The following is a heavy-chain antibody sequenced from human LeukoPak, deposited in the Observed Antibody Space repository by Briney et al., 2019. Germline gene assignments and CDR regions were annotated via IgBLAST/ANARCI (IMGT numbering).Heavy chain of an antibody. CDR3: ARVVPAALLLKGMDV. Sequence: ASVKVSCKASGYTFTGYYMHWVRQAPGQGLEWMGWINPNSGGTSYAQKFQGRVTMTRDTSISTAYMELSRLRSDDTAVYYCARVVPAALLLKGMDVWGQGTTVTVSS. CDR1: GYTFTGYY. D-gene: IGHD2-2*01. CDR2: INPNSGGT. J-gene: IGHJ6*02. V-gene: IGHV1-2*02.